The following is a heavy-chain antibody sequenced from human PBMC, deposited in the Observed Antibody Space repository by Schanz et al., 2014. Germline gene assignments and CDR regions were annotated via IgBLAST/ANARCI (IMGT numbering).Heavy chain of an antibody. V-gene: IGHV3-23*01. CDR2: ISASGGDT. Sequence: EVHLLDSGGGLVQPGGSLRLSCAASGFTFSSYAMSWVRQAPGKGLEWVSVISASGGDTYYADSVKGRFTISRDNSKNTLYLQMNSLRAEDTAVYYCAKGRFGELSAFDIWGQGTMVTVSS. CDR1: GFTFSSYA. CDR3: AKGRFGELSAFDI. D-gene: IGHD3-10*01. J-gene: IGHJ3*02.